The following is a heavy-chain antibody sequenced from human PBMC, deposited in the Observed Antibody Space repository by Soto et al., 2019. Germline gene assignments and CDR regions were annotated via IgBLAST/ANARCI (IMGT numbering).Heavy chain of an antibody. CDR1: GYTFSNYC. D-gene: IGHD6-19*01. Sequence: QEQLVQSGAEVKKPGASVKVSCKASGYTFSNYCLHWVRQAPGQGLGRMGIFNPNNGKTLYAQKFEGRVTMTTDTSTNTVYMELSSLRSEDTAIYYCARDVYTAGWYDKYAPSNNSFDAWGQGTLVTASS. CDR3: ARDVYTAGWYDKYAPSNNSFDA. J-gene: IGHJ5*02. CDR2: FNPNNGKT. V-gene: IGHV1-46*01.